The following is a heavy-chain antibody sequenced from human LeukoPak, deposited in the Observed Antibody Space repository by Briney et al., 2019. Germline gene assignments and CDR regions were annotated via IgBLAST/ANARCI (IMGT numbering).Heavy chain of an antibody. V-gene: IGHV3-15*01. J-gene: IGHJ4*02. CDR3: NTAPTRGGLPYFSY. CDR1: GFTVSNAW. D-gene: IGHD3-10*01. CDR2: IRDGGTT. Sequence: AGGSLRLSCAASGFTVSNAWMTWVRQAPGNGLEWVGRIRDGGTTDYAAPVKGRFTISRDVSENTLYLQMNSLKTEDTGVYYCNTAPTRGGLPYFSYWGQGTLVTVSS.